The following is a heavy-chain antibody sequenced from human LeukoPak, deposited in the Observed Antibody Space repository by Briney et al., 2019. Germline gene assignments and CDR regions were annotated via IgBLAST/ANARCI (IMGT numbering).Heavy chain of an antibody. D-gene: IGHD3-22*01. V-gene: IGHV1-8*01. Sequence: ASVKVSCKASGYTFTSYDINWVRQATGQGLEWMGWMDPNSGNTGYAQKFQGRVTMTRNTSISTAYMELSSLRSEDTAVYYCARDPDDRSGLDAFETWGQGTKVTVS. CDR1: GYTFTSYD. J-gene: IGHJ3*02. CDR2: MDPNSGNT. CDR3: ARDPDDRSGLDAFET.